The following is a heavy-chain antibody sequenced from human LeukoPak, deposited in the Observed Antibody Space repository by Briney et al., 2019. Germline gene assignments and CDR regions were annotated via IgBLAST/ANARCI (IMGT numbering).Heavy chain of an antibody. J-gene: IGHJ4*02. CDR1: GFTFSSYS. CDR2: ISSSSSYI. Sequence: GGSLRLSCAVSGFTFSSYSMNWVRQAPGKGLEWVSSISSSSSYIYYADSVEGRFTISRDNAKNSLYLQMNSLRAEDTAVYYCAKGVEAGIDYWGQGTLVTVSS. D-gene: IGHD6-19*01. CDR3: AKGVEAGIDY. V-gene: IGHV3-21*04.